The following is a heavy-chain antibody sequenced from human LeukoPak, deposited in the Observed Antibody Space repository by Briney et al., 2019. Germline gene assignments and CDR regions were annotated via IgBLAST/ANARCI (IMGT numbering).Heavy chain of an antibody. J-gene: IGHJ4*02. Sequence: GESLKISCKGSGYSFTSYWIGWVRQMPGKGLEWMGIIYPGDSDTRYGPSFQGQVTISADKSISTAYLQWSSLKASDTAMYYCARHVVMEGSGSYADYWGQGTLVTVSS. V-gene: IGHV5-51*01. CDR3: ARHVVMEGSGSYADY. CDR1: GYSFTSYW. D-gene: IGHD3-10*01. CDR2: IYPGDSDT.